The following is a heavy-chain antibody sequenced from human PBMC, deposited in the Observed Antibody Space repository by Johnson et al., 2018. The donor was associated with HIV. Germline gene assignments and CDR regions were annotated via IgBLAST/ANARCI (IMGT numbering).Heavy chain of an antibody. J-gene: IGHJ3*02. V-gene: IGHV3-53*01. Sequence: VQLVESGGGLIQPGGSLRLSCAASGFTVSSNYMSWVRQAPGKGLEWVSVISGSGGSTYYADSVKGRFTISRDNSKTTLYLQMNSLRVEDTAVYYCAKSPGKDHGGNSGAFDIWGQGTMVTVSS. CDR3: AKSPGKDHGGNSGAFDI. CDR1: GFTVSSNY. D-gene: IGHD4-23*01. CDR2: ISGSGGST.